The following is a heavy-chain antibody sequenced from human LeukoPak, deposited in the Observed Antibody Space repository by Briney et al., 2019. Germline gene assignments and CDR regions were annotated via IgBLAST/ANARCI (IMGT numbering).Heavy chain of an antibody. CDR1: GGSISGYY. J-gene: IGHJ5*02. CDR3: ARHRCSGGSCYSFEYNWFDP. Sequence: SETLSLTCTVSGGSISGYYWSWIRQPPGRGLEWIGYIYHSGSTNYNPSLKSRVTTSVDTSKNQFSLRLSSVTAADTAVYYCARHRCSGGSCYSFEYNWFDPWGQGTLVTVSS. D-gene: IGHD2-15*01. V-gene: IGHV4-59*08. CDR2: IYHSGST.